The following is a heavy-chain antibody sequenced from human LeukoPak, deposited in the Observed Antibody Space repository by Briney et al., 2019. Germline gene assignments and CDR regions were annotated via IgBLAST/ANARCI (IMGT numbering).Heavy chain of an antibody. Sequence: PGRTLRLSRKGSGYSLTSYWIVSVRDIPGKGLEWIVIIYPGDSDTRYSPSFQGQVTISADKSIRTAYVQWRSLKASDIAMYYWARLLCSSASCPDYGYFDYWGQGTLVIVSS. V-gene: IGHV5-51*01. D-gene: IGHD2-2*01. CDR1: GYSLTSYW. J-gene: IGHJ4*02. CDR3: ARLLCSSASCPDYGYFDY. CDR2: IYPGDSDT.